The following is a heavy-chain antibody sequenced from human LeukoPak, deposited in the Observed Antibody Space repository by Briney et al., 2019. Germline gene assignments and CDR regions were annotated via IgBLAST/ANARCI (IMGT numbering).Heavy chain of an antibody. Sequence: ASVKASCKGSGYTFSDYYMHWVRQAPGQGLEWMGWINPNSGGTNFAQKFQGRVTMTRDTSISTAYMELSRLTSDDTAVYYCARDQKQWLEIDYWGQGTLVTVSS. J-gene: IGHJ4*02. CDR1: GYTFSDYY. V-gene: IGHV1-2*02. D-gene: IGHD6-19*01. CDR2: INPNSGGT. CDR3: ARDQKQWLEIDY.